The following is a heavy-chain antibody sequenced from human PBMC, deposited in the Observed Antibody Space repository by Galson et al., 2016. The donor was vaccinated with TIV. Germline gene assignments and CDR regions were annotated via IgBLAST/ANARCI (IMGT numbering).Heavy chain of an antibody. CDR2: IRYDGRNT. V-gene: IGHV3-30*02. CDR3: AKDFSYSSVSGYYYYYMDV. J-gene: IGHJ6*03. Sequence: SLRLSCAASGFIFTSYWMTWVRQAPGKGLEWVAFIRYDGRNTFNADSVKGRFTFSRDNSKNTPDLQMNNLRVDDTAVFYCAKDFSYSSVSGYYYYYMDVWGKGTTVTVSS. CDR1: GFIFTSYW. D-gene: IGHD3-22*01.